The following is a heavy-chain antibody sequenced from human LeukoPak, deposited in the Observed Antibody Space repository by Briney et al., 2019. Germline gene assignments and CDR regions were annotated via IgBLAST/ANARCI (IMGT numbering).Heavy chain of an antibody. Sequence: ASVKVSCKASGYTFTSYYMHWVRQAPGQGLEWMGIINPSGGSTSYAQKFQGRVTMTRDTSTSTVYMELSSLRSDDTAVYYCARVEEDFGVVTYYDYWGQGTLVTVSS. J-gene: IGHJ4*02. D-gene: IGHD3-3*01. CDR1: GYTFTSYY. CDR3: ARVEEDFGVVTYYDY. CDR2: INPSGGST. V-gene: IGHV1-46*01.